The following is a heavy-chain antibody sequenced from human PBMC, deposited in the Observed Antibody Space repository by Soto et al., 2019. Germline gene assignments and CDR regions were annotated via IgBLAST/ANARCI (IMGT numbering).Heavy chain of an antibody. CDR2: AYYSGTT. CDR3: VRDGTKNLRDWFDP. D-gene: IGHD1-1*01. V-gene: IGHV4-59*13. Sequence: PSETLSLTCAVSGASFSGSYWSWIRQPPGKGLEWIGYAYYSGTTVYNPSLKSRVSISVDTSKKHVSLRLNSVTAADTAVYYCVRDGTKNLRDWFDPWGQGILGTVS. J-gene: IGHJ5*02. CDR1: GASFSGSY.